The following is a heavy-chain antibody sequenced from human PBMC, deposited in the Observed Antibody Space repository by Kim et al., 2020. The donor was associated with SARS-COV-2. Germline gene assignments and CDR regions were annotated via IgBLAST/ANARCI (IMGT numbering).Heavy chain of an antibody. CDR3: TSYSNYIFSYYYYIDV. J-gene: IGHJ6*03. V-gene: IGHV3-49*04. CDR2: IRTKVFGGTT. Sequence: GGSLRLSCTGSGFSFGDYAMSWVRQAPGKGLEWAGFIRTKVFGGTTEYAASMRGRFTISRDDSKSIAYLQMNSLKTEDTAMYYCTSYSNYIFSYYYYIDVWGKGTTVTVSS. D-gene: IGHD4-4*01. CDR1: GFSFGDYA.